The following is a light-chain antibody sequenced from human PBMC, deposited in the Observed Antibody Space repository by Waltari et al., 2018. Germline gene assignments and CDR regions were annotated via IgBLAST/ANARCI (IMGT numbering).Light chain of an antibody. Sequence: LTQPASVSGSPGQSITISCSGTDSDVGAYDFVSWYQQHPGNAPHLIIYEVSNRPSGISNRLSASKSGNTASLTISGLQAEDEADYYCSSYTTSSAPGVFGTGTRVTVL. CDR1: DSDVGAYDF. CDR2: EVS. J-gene: IGLJ1*01. V-gene: IGLV2-14*01. CDR3: SSYTTSSAPGV.